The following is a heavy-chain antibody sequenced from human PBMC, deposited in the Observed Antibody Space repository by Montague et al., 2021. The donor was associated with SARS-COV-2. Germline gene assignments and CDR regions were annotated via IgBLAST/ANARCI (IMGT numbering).Heavy chain of an antibody. D-gene: IGHD4-23*01. Sequence: SETLSLTCSVSGGLTSHYHWNWIWQPPGKGLERIGYSNYNGESHHYHSLNGRVTVSVDTYKNKFSLSVMSVTPADTAVYFCATYREGYGGKGTWGQGSLVTVSS. V-gene: IGHV4-59*01. J-gene: IGHJ4*02. CDR2: SNYNGES. CDR1: GGLTSHYH. CDR3: ATYREGYGGKGT.